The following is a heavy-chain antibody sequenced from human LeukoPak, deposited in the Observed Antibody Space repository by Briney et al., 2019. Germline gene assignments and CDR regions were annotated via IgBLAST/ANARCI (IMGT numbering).Heavy chain of an antibody. J-gene: IGHJ4*02. CDR3: AKGSPDYDFFSPFDY. D-gene: IGHD3-22*01. CDR2: ISSSGSTI. CDR1: GFTFSSYE. Sequence: PGGSLRLSCVVSGFTFSSYEMNWVRQAPGKGLEWVSYISSSGSTIYYADSVKGRFTISRDNAKNSLYLQMNSLRAEDTAVYYCAKGSPDYDFFSPFDYWGQGTLVTVSS. V-gene: IGHV3-48*03.